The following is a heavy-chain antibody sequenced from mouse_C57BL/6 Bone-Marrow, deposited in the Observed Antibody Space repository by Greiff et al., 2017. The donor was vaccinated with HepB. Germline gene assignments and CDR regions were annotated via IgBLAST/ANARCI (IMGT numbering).Heavy chain of an antibody. D-gene: IGHD2-3*01. CDR3: ARMGEGYFDY. CDR2: IDPSDSYT. J-gene: IGHJ2*01. CDR1: GYTFTSYW. Sequence: QVQLQQPGAELVRPGTSVKLSCKASGYTFTSYWMHWVKQRPGQGLEWIGVIDPSDSYTNYNQKFKGKATLTVDTSSSTAYMQLSSLTSEDSAVYYGARMGEGYFDYWGQGTTLTVSS. V-gene: IGHV1-59*01.